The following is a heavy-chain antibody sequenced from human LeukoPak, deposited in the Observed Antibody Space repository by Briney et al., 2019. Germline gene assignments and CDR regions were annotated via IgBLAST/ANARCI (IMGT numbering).Heavy chain of an antibody. CDR3: AEGEEMVVVIMVY. CDR2: ISGSGGST. J-gene: IGHJ4*02. V-gene: IGHV3-23*01. D-gene: IGHD3-22*01. CDR1: GFTFSSYA. Sequence: PGGSLRLSCAASGFTFSSYAMSWVRQAPGKGLEWVSAISGSGGSTYYADSVKGRFTISRDNSKNTLYLQMNSLRAEDTAVYYCAEGEEMVVVIMVYWGQGTLVTVSS.